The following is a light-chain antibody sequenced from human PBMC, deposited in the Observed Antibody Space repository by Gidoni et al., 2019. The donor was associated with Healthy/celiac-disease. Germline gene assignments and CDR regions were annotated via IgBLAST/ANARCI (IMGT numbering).Light chain of an antibody. Sequence: DIVMTQSPLSLPVTPGEPASISCTSSQSLLHSNGYNYLDWYLQKPGQSPQLLIYLGSNRASGVPDRFSGSGSGTDFTLKISRVEAEDVGVYYCMQALQTPLTFGGXTKVEIK. V-gene: IGKV2-28*01. CDR2: LGS. CDR1: QSLLHSNGYNY. J-gene: IGKJ4*01. CDR3: MQALQTPLT.